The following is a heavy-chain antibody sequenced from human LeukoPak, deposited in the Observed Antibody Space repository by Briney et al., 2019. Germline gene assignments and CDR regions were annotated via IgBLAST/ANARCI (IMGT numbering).Heavy chain of an antibody. D-gene: IGHD3-3*01. CDR2: IYPGDSDT. V-gene: IGHV5-51*01. CDR3: ARQNDFRLDY. J-gene: IGHJ4*02. Sequence: PGGSLRISCKGSGYTFSSYWIGWVRQMPGKGLEWMGIIYPGDSDTRYSPSLQGRVTISVDTSIGTAYLQWSSLKASDTAIYYCARQNDFRLDYWGQGTLVTVSS. CDR1: GYTFSSYW.